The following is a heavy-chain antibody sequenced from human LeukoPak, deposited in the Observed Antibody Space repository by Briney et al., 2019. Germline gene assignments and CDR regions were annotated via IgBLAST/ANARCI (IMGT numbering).Heavy chain of an antibody. CDR3: ARDYRSGYYPKPFDY. CDR1: GGSISSSSYY. J-gene: IGHJ4*02. V-gene: IGHV4-39*07. D-gene: IGHD3-22*01. CDR2: IYYSGST. Sequence: PSETLSLTCTVSGGSISSSSYYWGWIRQPPGKGLEWIGSIYYSGSTYYNPSLKSRVTISVDTSKNQFSLKLSSVTAADTAVYYCARDYRSGYYPKPFDYWGQGTLVTVSS.